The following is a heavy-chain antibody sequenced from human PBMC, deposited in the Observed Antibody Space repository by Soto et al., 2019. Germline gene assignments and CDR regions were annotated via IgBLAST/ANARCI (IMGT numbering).Heavy chain of an antibody. Sequence: GASVKVSCKASGGTFSSYAISWVRQAPGQGLEWMGGIIPIFGTANYAQKFQGGVTITADESTSTAYMELSSLRSEDTAVYYCARDRATVTTYGFDIWGQGTMVTVSS. CDR1: GGTFSSYA. V-gene: IGHV1-69*13. CDR3: ARDRATVTTYGFDI. CDR2: IIPIFGTA. D-gene: IGHD4-17*01. J-gene: IGHJ3*02.